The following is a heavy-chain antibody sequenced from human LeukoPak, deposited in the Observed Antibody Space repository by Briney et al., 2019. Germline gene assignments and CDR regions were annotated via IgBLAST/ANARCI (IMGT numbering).Heavy chain of an antibody. V-gene: IGHV3-23*01. D-gene: IGHD5-12*01. J-gene: IGHJ4*02. CDR3: AKASAGYDTFDY. Sequence: AGSLRLSCAASGFTISSYAMSWVRQAPGKGLEWVSGISSSGGNTFYADSVKGRFTISRDNSKNTLYLQMNSLRAEDTALYYCAKASAGYDTFDYWGQGTLVTVSS. CDR1: GFTISSYA. CDR2: ISSSGGNT.